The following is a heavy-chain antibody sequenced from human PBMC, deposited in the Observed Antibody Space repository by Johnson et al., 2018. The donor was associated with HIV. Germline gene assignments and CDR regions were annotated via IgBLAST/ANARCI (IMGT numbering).Heavy chain of an antibody. V-gene: IGHV3-7*02. CDR3: AKGSPGGVVAHDAFDI. CDR1: GFTFRSYG. CDR2: IKQDGSEK. Sequence: VQLVESGGGVVQPGGSVRLSCAASGFTFRSYGMHWVRQAPGKGLEWVANIKQDGSEKYYVDSVKGRFTISRDNAKNSLYLQMNSLRAEDTAVYYCAKGSPGGVVAHDAFDIWGQGTMVTVSS. J-gene: IGHJ3*02. D-gene: IGHD3-16*01.